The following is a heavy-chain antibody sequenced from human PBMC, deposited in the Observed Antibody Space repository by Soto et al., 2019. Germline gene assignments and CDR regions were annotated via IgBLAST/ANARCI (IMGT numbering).Heavy chain of an antibody. CDR2: SNHRGST. D-gene: IGHD3-3*01. V-gene: IGHV4-34*01. J-gene: IGHJ4*02. CDR1: GESFSGYY. CDR3: ARAFRNHGYKKGAHYDFWSVYYY. Sequence: QVQLQQWGAGLLKPSETLFITFAVYGESFSGYYWSWIRQPPGKGLEWIGESNHRGSTNYNPSLKSRVTISVDTSKNQFSLKLSSVTAVDTAVYYCARAFRNHGYKKGAHYDFWSVYYYCGQGTLVTVSS.